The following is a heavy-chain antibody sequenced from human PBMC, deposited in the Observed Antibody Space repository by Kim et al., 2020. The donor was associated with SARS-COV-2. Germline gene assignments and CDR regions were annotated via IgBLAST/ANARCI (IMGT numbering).Heavy chain of an antibody. J-gene: IGHJ5*02. CDR1: GGSISSYY. D-gene: IGHD6-6*01. CDR3: AREGFEYSSSGWFDP. Sequence: SETLSLTCTVSGGSISSYYWSWIRQPPGKGLEWIGYIYYSGSTNYNPSLKSRVTISVDTSKNQFSLKLSSVTAADTAVYYCAREGFEYSSSGWFDPWGQGTLVTVSS. V-gene: IGHV4-59*01. CDR2: IYYSGST.